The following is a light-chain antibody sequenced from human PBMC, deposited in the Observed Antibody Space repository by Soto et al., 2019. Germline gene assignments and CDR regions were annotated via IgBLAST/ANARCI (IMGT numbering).Light chain of an antibody. CDR3: SSFTSRHTYV. CDR1: SSDIGGYNY. Sequence: QSVLTQPASVSGSPGQSTTISCTGTSSDIGGYNYVSWYQQLPGEAPKLIIYDVSDRPSGVSTRFSGSKSGNTASLTISGLQAEDEGDYYCSSFTSRHTYVFGTGTKLTFL. CDR2: DVS. V-gene: IGLV2-14*01. J-gene: IGLJ1*01.